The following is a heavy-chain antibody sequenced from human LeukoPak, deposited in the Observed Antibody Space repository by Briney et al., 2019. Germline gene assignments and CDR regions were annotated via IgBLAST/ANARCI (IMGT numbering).Heavy chain of an antibody. CDR3: ARGNSGSHYVEYYYGMDV. V-gene: IGHV3-21*04. D-gene: IGHD1-26*01. J-gene: IGHJ6*02. CDR2: ISTSSSYI. CDR1: GFPFSIYS. Sequence: GGPLRLSCTASGFPFSIYSLQWVRLAPGKGLECVSSISTSSSYIYYADSVKGRFTISRDNAKDSLYLQMNSLRAEDTAVYYCARGNSGSHYVEYYYGMDVWGQGTTVTVSS.